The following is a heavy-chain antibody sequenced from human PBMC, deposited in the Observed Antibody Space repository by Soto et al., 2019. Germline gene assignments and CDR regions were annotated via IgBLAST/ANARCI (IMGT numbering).Heavy chain of an antibody. D-gene: IGHD3-10*01. V-gene: IGHV3-15*01. Sequence: WGSLRLSCAGSGFTFRNAWVSWVRQAPGKGLEWVARIKRNADGGTTDYAADVKDRFTISRDDSESTLYLQMNSLRTEDTALYYCATDRGRRNIKYFDYWG. CDR1: GFTFRNAW. J-gene: IGHJ5*01. CDR3: ATDRGRRNIKYFDY. CDR2: IKRNADGGTT.